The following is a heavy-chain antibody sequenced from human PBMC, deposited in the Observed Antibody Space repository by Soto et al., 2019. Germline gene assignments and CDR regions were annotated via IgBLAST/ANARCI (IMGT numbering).Heavy chain of an antibody. Sequence: EVQLVESGGGLVQPGGSLRLSCAASGFTLSSYSMNWVRQAPGKGLEWVSYISSSSSTIYYADSVKGRFTISRDIAKNLLYLQMNSLRDEDTDVYYCAREGYPFDYWGLGTLVTVSS. CDR3: AREGYPFDY. D-gene: IGHD5-12*01. V-gene: IGHV3-48*02. CDR1: GFTLSSYS. CDR2: ISSSSSTI. J-gene: IGHJ4*02.